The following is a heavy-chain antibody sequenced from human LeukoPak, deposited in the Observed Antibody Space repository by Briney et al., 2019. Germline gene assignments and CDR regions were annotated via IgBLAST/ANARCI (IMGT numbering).Heavy chain of an antibody. J-gene: IGHJ4*02. CDR2: INHSGST. CDR1: GGSFSGYY. V-gene: IGHV4-34*01. CDR3: ARASRWLQPLDY. D-gene: IGHD5-24*01. Sequence: SETPSVTCAVYGGSFSGYYWSWIRQPPGKGLEWIGEINHSGSTNYNPSLKSRVTISVDTSKNQFSLKLSSVTAADTAVYYCARASRWLQPLDYWGQGTLVTVSS.